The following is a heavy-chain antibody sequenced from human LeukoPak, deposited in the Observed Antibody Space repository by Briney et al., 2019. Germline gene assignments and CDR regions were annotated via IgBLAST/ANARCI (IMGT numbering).Heavy chain of an antibody. CDR1: GFTFSDYD. D-gene: IGHD3-10*01. J-gene: IGHJ3*02. CDR2: ISYDGSNK. V-gene: IGHV3-30*18. Sequence: PGGSLRLSCAASGFTFSDYDMHWVRQAPGKGLEWVAVISYDGSNKYYADSVKGRFTISRDNSKNTLYLQMNSLRAEDTAVYYCAKGFGELFVDAFDIWGQGTMVTVSS. CDR3: AKGFGELFVDAFDI.